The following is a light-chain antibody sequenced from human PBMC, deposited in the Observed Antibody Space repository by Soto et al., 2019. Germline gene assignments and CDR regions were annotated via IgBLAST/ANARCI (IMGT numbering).Light chain of an antibody. Sequence: EIVLTQSPGTLSLSPGERATLSCRASQSVYINSLAWYQQKPGQPPRLLIYGASTRASAVPDRFSGSGSGADFALTITRLEPEDFAVYYCQQYGASPLTSGPGTRV. CDR2: GAS. J-gene: IGKJ3*01. CDR3: QQYGASPLT. V-gene: IGKV3-20*01. CDR1: QSVYINS.